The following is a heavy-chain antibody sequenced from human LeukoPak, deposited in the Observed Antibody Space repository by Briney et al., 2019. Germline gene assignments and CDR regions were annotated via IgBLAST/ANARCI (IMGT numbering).Heavy chain of an antibody. CDR3: LYCSGGSCFSCGMDV. D-gene: IGHD2-15*01. J-gene: IGHJ6*02. CDR2: MNPNSGNT. CDR1: GYTFTSYD. V-gene: IGHV1-8*01. Sequence: GASVKVSCKASGYTFTSYDINWVRQATGQGLEWMGWMNPNSGNTGYAQNFQGRVTMTRNTSISTAYMELSSLRSEDTAVYYCLYCSGGSCFSCGMDVWGQGTTVTVSS.